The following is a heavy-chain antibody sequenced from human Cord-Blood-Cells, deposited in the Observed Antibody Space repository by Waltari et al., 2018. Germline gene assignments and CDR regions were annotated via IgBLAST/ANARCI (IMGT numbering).Heavy chain of an antibody. CDR2: INPNRGGT. V-gene: IGHV1-2*02. D-gene: IGHD3-10*01. CDR1: GCNFTGYY. CDR3: ARSKDYYGSGSYFYY. J-gene: IGHJ4*02. Sequence: VQLVQDGAEVKEPGASVKVSCKASGCNFTGYYMHCVRQAPGQGVEWIGWINPNRGGTNYAQKFQGRVTITRDTSISTAYIELSRLRSDYTAVYYCARSKDYYGSGSYFYYWSQGTLVTVSS.